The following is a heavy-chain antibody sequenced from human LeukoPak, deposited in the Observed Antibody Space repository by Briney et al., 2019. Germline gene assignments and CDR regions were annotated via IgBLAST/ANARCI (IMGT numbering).Heavy chain of an antibody. D-gene: IGHD2-15*01. J-gene: IGHJ5*02. CDR1: GFTFSSYW. CDR3: ATHYSGGSWTAFDP. Sequence: GGSLRLSCAASGFTFSSYWMSWVRQAPGKGLEWVANMNQDGSEKYYIDSVKGRLTISRENAKNSLYLQMNSLRAEDTAVYYCATHYSGGSWTAFDPWGQGTLVTVSP. CDR2: MNQDGSEK. V-gene: IGHV3-7*05.